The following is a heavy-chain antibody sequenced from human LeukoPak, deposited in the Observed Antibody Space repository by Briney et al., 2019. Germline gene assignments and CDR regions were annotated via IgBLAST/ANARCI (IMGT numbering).Heavy chain of an antibody. CDR2: ISYDGSNK. CDR1: GFTFSSYG. V-gene: IGHV3-30*18. D-gene: IGHD6-19*01. J-gene: IGHJ4*02. CDR3: AKGIAVEN. Sequence: GGSLRLSCAASGFTFSSYGMHWVRQAPGKGLEWVAVISYDGSNKYYADSVKGRFTISRDNSKNTLYLRMNSLRAEDTAVYNCAKGIAVENWGQGTLVTVSS.